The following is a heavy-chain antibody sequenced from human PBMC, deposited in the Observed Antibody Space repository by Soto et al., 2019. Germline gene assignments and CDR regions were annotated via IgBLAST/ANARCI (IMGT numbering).Heavy chain of an antibody. CDR3: AKDRRWKAVAELYYFDY. D-gene: IGHD6-19*01. V-gene: IGHV3-23*01. J-gene: IGHJ4*02. Sequence: EVQLLESGGGLVQPGGSLRLSCAASGFTFSSYAMSWVRQAPGKGLEWVSAISGSGGSTYYADSVKGRFTISRDNSKNTLYLQMNSLRAEDTAVYYCAKDRRWKAVAELYYFDYWGQGTLVTVSS. CDR1: GFTFSSYA. CDR2: ISGSGGST.